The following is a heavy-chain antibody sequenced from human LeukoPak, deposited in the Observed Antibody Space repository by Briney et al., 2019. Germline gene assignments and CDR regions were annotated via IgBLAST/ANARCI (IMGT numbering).Heavy chain of an antibody. CDR1: GGTFISYA. CDR3: ARAYYYDSSGYSYYFDY. V-gene: IGHV1-69*13. D-gene: IGHD3-22*01. Sequence: SVKVSCKASGGTFISYAISWVRQAPGQGLEWMGGIIPIFGTANYAQKFQGRVTITADESTSTAYMELSSLRSEDTAVYYCARAYYYDSSGYSYYFDYWGQGTLVTVSS. J-gene: IGHJ4*02. CDR2: IIPIFGTA.